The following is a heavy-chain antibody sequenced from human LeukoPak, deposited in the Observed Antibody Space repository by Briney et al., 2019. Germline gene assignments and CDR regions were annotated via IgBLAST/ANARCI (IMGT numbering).Heavy chain of an antibody. CDR3: ARAHNYDSVTGYYIDP. CDR1: GGSIRSHENY. D-gene: IGHD3-9*01. J-gene: IGHJ5*02. CDR2: IYHSGST. Sequence: PSQTLSLTCTVSGGSIRSHENYWSWIRQHPGKGLEWIGYIYHSGSTYYNPSLKSRVTISVDTSRSQFSLKLSSVTAADTAVYYCARAHNYDSVTGYYIDPWGQGTLVTVSS. V-gene: IGHV4-31*03.